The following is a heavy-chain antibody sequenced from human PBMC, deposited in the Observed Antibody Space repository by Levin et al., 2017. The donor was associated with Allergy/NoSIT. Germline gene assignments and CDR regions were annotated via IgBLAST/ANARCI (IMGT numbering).Heavy chain of an antibody. CDR3: ARQLGFVEWLLFQNAFDI. D-gene: IGHD3-3*01. V-gene: IGHV4-39*01. Sequence: GSLRLSCTVSGGSISSSSYYWGWIRQPPGKGLEWIGSIYYSGSTYYNPSLKSRVTISVDTSKNQFSLKLSSVTAADTAVYYCARQLGFVEWLLFQNAFDIWGQGTMVTVSS. CDR1: GGSISSSSYY. J-gene: IGHJ3*02. CDR2: IYYSGST.